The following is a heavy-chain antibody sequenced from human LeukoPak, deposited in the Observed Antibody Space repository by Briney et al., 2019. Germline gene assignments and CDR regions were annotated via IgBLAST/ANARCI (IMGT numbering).Heavy chain of an antibody. CDR2: LTGANDYI. CDR3: ARFTGISYGKYYFDF. D-gene: IGHD1-1*01. Sequence: GGSLRLSCAASGFSFSTFAMEWVRQAPGKGLEWVASLTGANDYIYHADSVKGRFTISRDNAKNSLFLQMDSLRPEDTAVYYCARFTGISYGKYYFDFWGRGTLVTVSS. J-gene: IGHJ4*02. V-gene: IGHV3-21*01. CDR1: GFSFSTFA.